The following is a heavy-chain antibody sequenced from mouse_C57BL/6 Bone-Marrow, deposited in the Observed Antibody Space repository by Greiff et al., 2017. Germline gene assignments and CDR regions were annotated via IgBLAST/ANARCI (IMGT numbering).Heavy chain of an antibody. D-gene: IGHD1-1*01. V-gene: IGHV3-6*01. CDR2: ISYDGSN. CDR3: ARALLYYYFDY. J-gene: IGHJ2*01. Sequence: DVQLVESGPGLVKPSQSLSLTCSVTGYSITSGYYWNWIRQFPGNKLEWMGYISYDGSNNYNPSLKNRISITRDTSKNQFFLKLNSVTTEDTATYYCARALLYYYFDYWGQGTTLPVSS. CDR1: GYSITSGYY.